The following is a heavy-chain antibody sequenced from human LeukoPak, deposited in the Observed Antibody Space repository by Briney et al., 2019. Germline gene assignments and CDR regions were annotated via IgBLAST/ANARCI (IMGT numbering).Heavy chain of an antibody. D-gene: IGHD3-22*01. J-gene: IGHJ5*02. CDR3: GRPNPDSSGYYGSFDP. CDR1: GGSISSGGYS. CDR2: IYHSGST. V-gene: IGHV4-30-2*01. Sequence: SETLSLTCAVSGGSISSGGYSWSWIRQPPGKGLEWIGYIYHSGSTYYNPSLKSRVTISVDTSKNQFSLKLNSVTAADTAVYYCGRPNPDSSGYYGSFDPWGQGILVTVSS.